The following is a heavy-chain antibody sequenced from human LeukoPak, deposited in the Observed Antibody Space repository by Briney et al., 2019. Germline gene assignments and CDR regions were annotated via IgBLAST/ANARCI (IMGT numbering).Heavy chain of an antibody. J-gene: IGHJ4*02. Sequence: GGSLRLSCAASGFTFSSYAMHWVRQAPGKGLEWVAVISYDGSNKYYADSVKGRFTISRDNSKNTLYLQMNSPRAEDTAVYYCARHGYDTYYYDSSGAFDYWGQGTLVTVSS. CDR1: GFTFSSYA. CDR3: ARHGYDTYYYDSSGAFDY. V-gene: IGHV3-30*01. CDR2: ISYDGSNK. D-gene: IGHD3-22*01.